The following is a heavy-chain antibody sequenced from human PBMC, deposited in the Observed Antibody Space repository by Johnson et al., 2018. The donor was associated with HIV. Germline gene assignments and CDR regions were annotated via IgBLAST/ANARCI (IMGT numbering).Heavy chain of an antibody. CDR2: IKSKTDGGTT. Sequence: MQLVESGGGLVQPGGSLRLSCAASGFTFSNAWMSWVRQAPGKGLEWVGRIKSKTDGGTTDYAAPVKGRFTISRDDSKNTLYLQMNSLKPEDTAVYYCAKDNPRLGGAFDIWGQGTMVTVSS. J-gene: IGHJ3*02. V-gene: IGHV3-15*01. D-gene: IGHD3-16*01. CDR1: GFTFSNAW. CDR3: AKDNPRLGGAFDI.